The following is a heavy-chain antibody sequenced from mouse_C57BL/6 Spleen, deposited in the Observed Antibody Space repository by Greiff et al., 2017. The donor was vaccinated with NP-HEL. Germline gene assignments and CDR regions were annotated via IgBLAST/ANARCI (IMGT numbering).Heavy chain of an antibody. J-gene: IGHJ3*01. V-gene: IGHV1-50*01. D-gene: IGHD2-5*01. CDR3: ASSGTASYSNWFAY. CDR2: IDPSDSYT. Sequence: QVQLQQPGAELVKPGASVKLSCKASGYTFTSYWMQWVKQRPGQGLEWIGEIDPSDSYTNYNQKFKGKATLTVDTSSSTAYMQLSSLTSEDSAVYYCASSGTASYSNWFAYWGQGTLVTVSA. CDR1: GYTFTSYW.